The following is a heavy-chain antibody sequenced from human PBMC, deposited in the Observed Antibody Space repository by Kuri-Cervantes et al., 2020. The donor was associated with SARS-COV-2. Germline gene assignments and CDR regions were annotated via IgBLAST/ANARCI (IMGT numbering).Heavy chain of an antibody. CDR1: GYSFTSYW. J-gene: IGHJ5*01. V-gene: IGHV5-51*01. CDR2: IYPGDSDT. Sequence: GESLKISCKGSGYSFTSYWIGWVRQMPGKGLEWMGIIYPGDSDTRYSPSFQGQVTISADKSISTDYLQWSSLKASDTAMYYCARRRENFYLNNWFDSWGQGTLVTVSS. D-gene: IGHD2/OR15-2a*01. CDR3: ARRRENFYLNNWFDS.